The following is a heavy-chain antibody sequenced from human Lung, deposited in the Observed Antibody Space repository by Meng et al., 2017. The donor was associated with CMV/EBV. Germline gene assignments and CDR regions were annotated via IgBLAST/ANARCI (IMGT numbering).Heavy chain of an antibody. CDR3: ARGLWSGIKGWFDP. D-gene: IGHD3-3*01. Sequence: SXXVSXKASGYTFTSYDINWVRQATGQGLEWMGWMNPNSGNTGYAQKFQGRVTMTRNTSISTAYMELSSLRSEDTAVYYCARGLWSGIKGWFDPWGQGTXVTVSS. CDR2: MNPNSGNT. CDR1: GYTFTSYD. J-gene: IGHJ5*02. V-gene: IGHV1-8*01.